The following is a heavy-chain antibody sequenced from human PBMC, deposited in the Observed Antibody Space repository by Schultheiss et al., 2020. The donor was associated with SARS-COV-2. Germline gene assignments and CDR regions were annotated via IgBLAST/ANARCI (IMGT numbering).Heavy chain of an antibody. CDR1: GFTFSTYE. V-gene: IGHV3-48*03. Sequence: GGSLRLSCAASGFTFSTYEMNWVRQAPGKGLEWVSYISSSGGTIYYADSVKGRFTISRDNSKNTLYLQMNSLRAEDTAVYYCAKGIRGIAGYYFDYWGQGTLVTVSS. J-gene: IGHJ4*02. CDR3: AKGIRGIAGYYFDY. CDR2: ISSSGGTI. D-gene: IGHD6-13*01.